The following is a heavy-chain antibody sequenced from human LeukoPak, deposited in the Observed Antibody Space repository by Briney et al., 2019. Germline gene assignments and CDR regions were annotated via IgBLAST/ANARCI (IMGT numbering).Heavy chain of an antibody. Sequence: GGSLRLSCAASGFTFSTYAMSWVRQAPGKGLEWVSYISSRSSSIYYADSVKGRLTLSRDNAKNSLYLQMNSLRDEDTAVYYCARGDYGDRDLDYWGQGTLVTVSS. D-gene: IGHD4-17*01. CDR2: ISSRSSSI. CDR3: ARGDYGDRDLDY. V-gene: IGHV3-48*02. J-gene: IGHJ4*02. CDR1: GFTFSTYA.